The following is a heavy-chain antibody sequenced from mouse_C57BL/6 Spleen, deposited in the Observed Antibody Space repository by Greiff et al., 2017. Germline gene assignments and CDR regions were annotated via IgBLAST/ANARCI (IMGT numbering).Heavy chain of an antibody. V-gene: IGHV14-4*01. Sequence: VQLQQSGAELVRPGASVKLSCTASGFNIKDDYMHWVKQRPEQGLEWIGWIDPENGDTEYASKFQGKATITADTSSNTAYLQLSSLTSEDTAVYYCTQGIYSNYQAWVAYWGQGTLVTVSA. CDR1: GFNIKDDY. CDR2: IDPENGDT. CDR3: TQGIYSNYQAWVAY. J-gene: IGHJ3*01. D-gene: IGHD2-5*01.